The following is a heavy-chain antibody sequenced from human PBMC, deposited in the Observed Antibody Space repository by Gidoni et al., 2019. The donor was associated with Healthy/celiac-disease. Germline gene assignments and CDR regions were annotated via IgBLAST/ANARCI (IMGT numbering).Heavy chain of an antibody. D-gene: IGHD3-3*01. CDR3: ARVVRFLVFYMDV. V-gene: IGHV4-4*02. Sequence: QVQLQESGPGLVKPSGTLSLTCAVAGGSISSSNWWRWVRQPPGKGLEWIGEIYPSGSTNYNPSLKSRVTISVGKSKNQFSLKLSSVTAADTAVYYCARVVRFLVFYMDVWGKGTTVTVSS. CDR2: IYPSGST. J-gene: IGHJ6*03. CDR1: GGSISSSNW.